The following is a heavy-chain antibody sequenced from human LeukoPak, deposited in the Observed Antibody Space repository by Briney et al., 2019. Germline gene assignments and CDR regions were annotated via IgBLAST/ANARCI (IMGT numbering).Heavy chain of an antibody. V-gene: IGHV1-46*03. CDR3: ARDIVVVPAAISWFDP. D-gene: IGHD2-2*02. CDR1: GYTFTGYY. Sequence: VASVKVSCKASGYTFTGYYMHWVRQAPGQGLEWMGIINPSGGSTSYAQKFQGRVTMTRDTSTSTVYMELSSLRSEDTAVYYCARDIVVVPAAISWFDPWGQGTLVTVSS. J-gene: IGHJ5*02. CDR2: INPSGGST.